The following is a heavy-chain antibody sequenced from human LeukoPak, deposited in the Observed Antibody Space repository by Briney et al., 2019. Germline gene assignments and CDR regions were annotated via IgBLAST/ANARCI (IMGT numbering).Heavy chain of an antibody. CDR1: GYTFTSYY. J-gene: IGHJ4*02. V-gene: IGHV1-46*01. CDR2: INPSGGST. D-gene: IGHD2-15*01. Sequence: ASVKVSCKASGYTFTSYYMHWVRQAPGQGLEWMGIINPSGGSTRYAQKFQGRVTMTRDTSTSTVYMELSSLRSEDTAVYYCARDPIRGYFDYWGQGTLVTVSS. CDR3: ARDPIRGYFDY.